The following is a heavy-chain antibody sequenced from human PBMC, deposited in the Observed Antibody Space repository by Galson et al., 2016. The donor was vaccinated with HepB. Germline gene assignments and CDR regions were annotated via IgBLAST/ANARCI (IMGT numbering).Heavy chain of an antibody. CDR1: GFTFSSYA. Sequence: SLRLSCAASGFTFSSYAMSWVRQAPGKGLEWVSAISGSGGSTYYADSVKGRFTISRDNSKNTPYLQMNSLRAEDTAVYYCAKSMSVSYYYDSSGYSFDYWGQGTLVTVSS. D-gene: IGHD3-22*01. V-gene: IGHV3-23*01. J-gene: IGHJ4*02. CDR3: AKSMSVSYYYDSSGYSFDY. CDR2: ISGSGGST.